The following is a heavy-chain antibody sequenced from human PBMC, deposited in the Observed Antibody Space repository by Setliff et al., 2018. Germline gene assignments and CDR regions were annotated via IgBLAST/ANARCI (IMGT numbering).Heavy chain of an antibody. D-gene: IGHD2-2*01. CDR1: GDSISSGIYH. Sequence: SETLSLTCSVSGDSISSGIYHWSWIRQPAGKGLEWIGRIYVNGGSTTYSPSLKSRVTISVDTSKNQFSLNLSSVTAADTAVYYCERAGYELGQYNWFDPWGQGTLVTVSS. V-gene: IGHV4-61*02. CDR2: IYVNGGST. CDR3: ERAGYELGQYNWFDP. J-gene: IGHJ5*02.